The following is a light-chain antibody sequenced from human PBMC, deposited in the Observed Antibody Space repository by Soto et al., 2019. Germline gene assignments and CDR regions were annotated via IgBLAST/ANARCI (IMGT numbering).Light chain of an antibody. CDR3: QQYLATPRT. J-gene: IGKJ1*01. Sequence: DIVMTQSPDSLAVSLGERATINCKSSQTVFYSSNNNNYLAWYQQKPGQPPKLLIYWSSTRESGVPDRFSGSGSWTDFTLTISSLQAEDVAVYYCQQYLATPRTFGHGTKVEIK. CDR1: QTVFYSSNNNNY. V-gene: IGKV4-1*01. CDR2: WSS.